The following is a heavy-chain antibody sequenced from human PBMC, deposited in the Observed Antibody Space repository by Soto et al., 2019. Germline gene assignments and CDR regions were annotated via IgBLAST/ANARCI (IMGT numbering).Heavy chain of an antibody. CDR2: IIPILAIA. CDR1: GGTFSIYT. Sequence: QVQLVQSGAEVKKPGSSVKVSCKASGGTFSIYTISWVRQAPGQGLEWMGRIIPILAIANYAQKFQGRVTITADKSTITAYMELSSLRSEDTAVYYCARDEGYCSSTSCYVLDYWGQGTLVTVSS. J-gene: IGHJ4*02. V-gene: IGHV1-69*08. CDR3: ARDEGYCSSTSCYVLDY. D-gene: IGHD2-2*01.